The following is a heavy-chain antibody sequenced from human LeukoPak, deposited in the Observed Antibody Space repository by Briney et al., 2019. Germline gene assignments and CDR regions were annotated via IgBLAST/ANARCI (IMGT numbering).Heavy chain of an antibody. CDR1: GGSFSGYY. J-gene: IGHJ3*02. D-gene: IGHD3-22*01. CDR2: INHSGST. CDR3: ATRSPFSGYYWLNAFDI. V-gene: IGHV4-34*01. Sequence: SETLSLTCAVYGGSFSGYYWSWIRQPPGKGLEWIGEINHSGSTNYNPSLKSRVTISVDTSKNQFSLKLSSVTAADTAVYYCATRSPFSGYYWLNAFDIWGQGTMVTVSS.